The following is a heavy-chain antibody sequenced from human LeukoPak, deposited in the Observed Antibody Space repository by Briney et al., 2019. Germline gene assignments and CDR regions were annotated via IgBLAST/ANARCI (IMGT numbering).Heavy chain of an antibody. CDR2: INTNTGNP. J-gene: IGHJ4*02. CDR3: ARATASRTIDY. CDR1: GYTFTSYG. Sequence: ASVKVSCKASGYTFTSYGISWVRQAPGQGLEWMGWINTNTGNPTYAQGFTGRFVFSLDTSVSTAYLQISSLKAEDTAVYYCARATASRTIDYWGQGTLVTVSS. V-gene: IGHV7-4-1*02. D-gene: IGHD2-21*02.